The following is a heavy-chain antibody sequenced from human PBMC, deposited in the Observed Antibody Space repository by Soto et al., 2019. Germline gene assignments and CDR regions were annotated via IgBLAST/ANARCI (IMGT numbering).Heavy chain of an antibody. CDR3: ATYPWGSSIDC. D-gene: IGHD3-16*01. CDR1: GFTFSSNA. CDR2: ISSSGRTT. Sequence: EVQLGESGGGLVQPGGSLRLSCAASGFTFSSNAMIWVRQAPGKGLEWVSYISSSGRTTYYAESVKGRFTISRDNAKNSLLLEMNSLRAEDTAVYYCATYPWGSSIDCWGQGTLVTVFS. V-gene: IGHV3-48*03. J-gene: IGHJ4*02.